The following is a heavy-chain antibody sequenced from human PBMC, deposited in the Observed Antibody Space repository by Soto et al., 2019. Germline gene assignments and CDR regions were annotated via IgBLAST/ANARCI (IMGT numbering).Heavy chain of an antibody. Sequence: QVQLRESGPGLVKPSETLSLTCTVSGGSISNYYWNWIRQPPGKGLEWIGYVYYSGSTNYNPSLKSRVTISVDTSKNQFSLKVNSVTAADTAVYYCARDRGGYDYVDYWGQGTLVTVSS. J-gene: IGHJ4*02. V-gene: IGHV4-59*01. D-gene: IGHD5-12*01. CDR3: ARDRGGYDYVDY. CDR1: GGSISNYY. CDR2: VYYSGST.